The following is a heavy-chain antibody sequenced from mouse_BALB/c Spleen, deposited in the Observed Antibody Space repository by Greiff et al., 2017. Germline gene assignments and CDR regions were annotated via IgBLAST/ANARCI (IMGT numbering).Heavy chain of an antibody. CDR3: NAITTVVENAMDY. CDR1: GFNIKDYY. D-gene: IGHD1-1*01. Sequence: VQLKQSGAELVRSGASVKLSCTASGFNIKDYYMHWVKQRPEQGLEWIGWIDPENGDTEYAPKFQGKATMTADTSSNTAYLQLSSLTSEDTAVYYCNAITTVVENAMDYWGQGTSVTVSS. J-gene: IGHJ4*01. CDR2: IDPENGDT. V-gene: IGHV14-4*02.